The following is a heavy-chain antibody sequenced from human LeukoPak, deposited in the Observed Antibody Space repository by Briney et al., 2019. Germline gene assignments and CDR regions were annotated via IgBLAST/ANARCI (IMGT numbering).Heavy chain of an antibody. CDR3: SRDRHWNYVDY. D-gene: IGHD1-1*01. CDR1: GYTFTAYY. J-gene: IGHJ4*02. Sequence: ASVKVSCKASGYTFTAYYVHWVRQAPGQGLEWMGRINPNSGGTNYAQKFQGRVTMTRDTSISTAYMELSRLRSDDTAVYYCSRDRHWNYVDYWGQGTLVTVSS. V-gene: IGHV1-2*06. CDR2: INPNSGGT.